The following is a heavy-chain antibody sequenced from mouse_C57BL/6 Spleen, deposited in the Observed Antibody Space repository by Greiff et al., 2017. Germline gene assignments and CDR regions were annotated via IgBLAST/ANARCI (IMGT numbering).Heavy chain of an antibody. CDR1: GYTFTSYW. V-gene: IGHV1-5*01. CDR3: TVKFTTVTLLRYFDV. CDR2: IYPGNSDT. Sequence: VQLQQSGTVLARPGASVKMSCKTSGYTFTSYWMHWVKQRPGQGLEWIGAIYPGNSDTSYNQKFKGKAKLTAVTSASTAYMELSSLTNEDSAVYYCTVKFTTVTLLRYFDVWGTGTTVTVSS. J-gene: IGHJ1*03. D-gene: IGHD1-1*01.